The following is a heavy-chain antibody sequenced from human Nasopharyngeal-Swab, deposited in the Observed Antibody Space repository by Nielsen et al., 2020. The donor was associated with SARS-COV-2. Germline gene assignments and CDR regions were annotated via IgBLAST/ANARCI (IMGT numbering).Heavy chain of an antibody. V-gene: IGHV1-8*01. D-gene: IGHD2-2*01. J-gene: IGHJ4*02. CDR2: MNPNSGNT. CDR3: ARVGYCSSTSCYGARYYFDY. Sequence: WVRQAPGQGLEWMGWMNPNSGNTGYAQKFQGRVTMTRNTSISTAYMELSSLRSEDTAVYYCARVGYCSSTSCYGARYYFDYWGQGTLVTVSS.